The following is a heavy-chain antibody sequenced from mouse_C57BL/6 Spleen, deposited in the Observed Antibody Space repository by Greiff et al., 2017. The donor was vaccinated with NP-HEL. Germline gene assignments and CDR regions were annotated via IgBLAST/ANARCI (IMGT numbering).Heavy chain of an antibody. J-gene: IGHJ3*01. CDR1: GYAFSSSW. Sequence: QVQLQQSGPELVKPGASVKISCKASGYAFSSSWMNWVKQRPGKGLEWIGRIYPGDGDTNYNGKFKGKATLTADKSSSTAYMQLSSLTSEDSAVYFCARSDYGNYVGAYWGQGTLVTVSA. V-gene: IGHV1-82*01. CDR3: ARSDYGNYVGAY. D-gene: IGHD2-1*01. CDR2: IYPGDGDT.